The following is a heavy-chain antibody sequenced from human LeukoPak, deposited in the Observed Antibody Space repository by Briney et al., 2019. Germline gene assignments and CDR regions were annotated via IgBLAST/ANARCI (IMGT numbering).Heavy chain of an antibody. D-gene: IGHD6-19*01. J-gene: IGHJ5*02. CDR3: ARDEYSGWFQPNWFDP. CDR1: GGSISSSSYY. Sequence: PSETLSLTCTVSGGSISSSSYYWGWIRQPPGKGLEWIGSIYYSGSAYYNPSLKSRVTISVDTSKNQFSLKLSSVTAADTAVYYCARDEYSGWFQPNWFDPWGQGTLVTVSS. V-gene: IGHV4-39*07. CDR2: IYYSGSA.